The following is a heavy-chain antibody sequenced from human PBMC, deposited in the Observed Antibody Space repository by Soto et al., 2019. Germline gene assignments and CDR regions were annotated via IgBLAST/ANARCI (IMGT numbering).Heavy chain of an antibody. J-gene: IGHJ6*04. CDR2: ISSSSSYI. V-gene: IGHV3-21*01. CDR3: ARSGIYGDHSWGMDV. Sequence: GGSLRLSCAASGFTFSSYSMNWVRQAPGKGLEWVSSISSSSSYIYYADSVKGRFTSSRDNAKNSLYLQMTSLRAEDTAVYYCARSGIYGDHSWGMDVWGKGTTVTVSS. D-gene: IGHD4-17*01. CDR1: GFTFSSYS.